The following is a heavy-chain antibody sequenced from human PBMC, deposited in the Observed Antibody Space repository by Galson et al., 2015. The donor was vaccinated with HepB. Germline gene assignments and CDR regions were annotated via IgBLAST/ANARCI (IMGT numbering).Heavy chain of an antibody. CDR2: IYWDDIK. CDR3: AHRHWELRSFDY. CDR1: GFSLNTSGVNVGWIRGVG. D-gene: IGHD1-26*01. Sequence: PALVKPTQTLTLTCTFSGFSLNTSGVNVGWIRGVGVGWIRQPPGKALEWLAVIYWDDIKRYSPSLNSRLTITKDTSKNQVVLTMTNMDPVDTATYYCAHRHWELRSFDYWGQGTLITVSS. V-gene: IGHV2-5*02. J-gene: IGHJ4*02.